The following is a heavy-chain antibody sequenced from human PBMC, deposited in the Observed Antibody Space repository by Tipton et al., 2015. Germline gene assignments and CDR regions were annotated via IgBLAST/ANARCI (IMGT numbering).Heavy chain of an antibody. Sequence: GLVKPSGTLSLTCTVSGGSISSSNWWSWVRQSPGKGLEWIGEVFHTGNTNYNPSLKSRVTISVDKSNNQFSLKMTSVTAADTAIYYCGRGTGGWSPLGYWGQGTLVTVSS. V-gene: IGHV4-4*02. CDR3: GRGTGGWSPLGY. J-gene: IGHJ4*02. D-gene: IGHD3-16*01. CDR1: GGSISSSNW. CDR2: VFHTGNT.